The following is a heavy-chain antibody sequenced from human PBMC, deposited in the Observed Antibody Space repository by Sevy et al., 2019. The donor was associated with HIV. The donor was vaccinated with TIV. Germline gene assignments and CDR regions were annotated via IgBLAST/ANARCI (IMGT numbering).Heavy chain of an antibody. CDR3: ARDCSSTSCPYYYYGMDV. V-gene: IGHV1-18*01. J-gene: IGHJ6*02. CDR2: ISAYNGNT. Sequence: ASVKVSCKASGYTFTSYGISWVRQAPGQGLEWMGWISAYNGNTNYAHKLQGRVTMTTDTSTSTAYMELRSLRSDDTAVYYCARDCSSTSCPYYYYGMDVWGQGTTVTVSS. D-gene: IGHD2-2*01. CDR1: GYTFTSYG.